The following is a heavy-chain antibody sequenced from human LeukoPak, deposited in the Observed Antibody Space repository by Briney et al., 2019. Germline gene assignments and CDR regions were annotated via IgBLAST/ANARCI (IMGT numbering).Heavy chain of an antibody. D-gene: IGHD3-10*01. J-gene: IGHJ4*02. CDR2: IRYDGSNK. CDR3: AKDARIMVRGVYSDY. Sequence: GGSLRLSCAASGFTFSSYGMHWVRQAPGKGLEWVAFIRYDGSNKYYADSVKGRFTISRDNSKNTLYLQMNSLRAEDTAVYYCAKDARIMVRGVYSDYWGQGTLVTVSS. V-gene: IGHV3-30*02. CDR1: GFTFSSYG.